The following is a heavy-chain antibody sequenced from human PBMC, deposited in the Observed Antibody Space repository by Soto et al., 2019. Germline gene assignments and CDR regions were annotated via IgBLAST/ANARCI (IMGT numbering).Heavy chain of an antibody. V-gene: IGHV3-48*03. Sequence: GGSLRLSCAASGFTFSSYEMNWVRQAPGKGLEWVSYISSSGSTIYYADSVKGRFTISRDNAKNSLYLQMNSLRAEDTAVYYCARFAVVPAAIIYYYYGMDVWGQGTTVTVSS. D-gene: IGHD2-2*01. CDR2: ISSSGSTI. CDR3: ARFAVVPAAIIYYYYGMDV. CDR1: GFTFSSYE. J-gene: IGHJ6*02.